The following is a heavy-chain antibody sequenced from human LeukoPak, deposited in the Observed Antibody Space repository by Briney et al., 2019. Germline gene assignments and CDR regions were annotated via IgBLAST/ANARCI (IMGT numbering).Heavy chain of an antibody. Sequence: PSQTLSLTCTVSGGSISCGDYYWSWIRQPPGKGLKWIGYIFYSGNTYYNPSLKSRVPISVDTSKNRFSLKLSSVTAADTAVYYCARECSGSTCYPAAFEIWGQGTMVTVSS. CDR2: IFYSGNT. V-gene: IGHV4-30-4*01. D-gene: IGHD2-15*01. J-gene: IGHJ3*02. CDR1: GGSISCGDYY. CDR3: ARECSGSTCYPAAFEI.